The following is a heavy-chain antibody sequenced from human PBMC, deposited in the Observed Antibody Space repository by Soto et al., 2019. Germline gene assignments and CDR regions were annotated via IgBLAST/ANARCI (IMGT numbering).Heavy chain of an antibody. CDR3: ARRGPGDFWTGYYLYNWFDP. CDR2: IYYAGST. V-gene: IGHV4-59*08. J-gene: IGHJ5*02. CDR1: GGSLSSYY. D-gene: IGHD3-3*01. Sequence: SETLSLTCTVSGGSLSSYYWSWTRQPPGKGLEWIGSIYYAGSTTYNPSLKSRVTISVDTSKNQFSLKLSSVTAADTAVYYCARRGPGDFWTGYYLYNWFDPWGQGTLVT.